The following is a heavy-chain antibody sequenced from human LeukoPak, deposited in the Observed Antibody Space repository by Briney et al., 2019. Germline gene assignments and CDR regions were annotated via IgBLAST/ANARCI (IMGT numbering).Heavy chain of an antibody. CDR3: ARELQTSGFDP. Sequence: GGSLRLSCAASGFTFSSYEMNWVRQAPGKGLEWVAYISGSGNSMDYPDSVKGGFTISRDNAKNSLYLQMNSLRADDTALYYCARELQTSGFDPWGQGTLVTVSS. CDR2: ISGSGNSM. D-gene: IGHD6-19*01. CDR1: GFTFSSYE. V-gene: IGHV3-48*03. J-gene: IGHJ5*02.